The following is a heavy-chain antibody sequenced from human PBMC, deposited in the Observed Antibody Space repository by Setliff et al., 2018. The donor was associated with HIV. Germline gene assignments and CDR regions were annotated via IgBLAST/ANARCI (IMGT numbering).Heavy chain of an antibody. CDR1: GYTFTDYY. J-gene: IGHJ3*02. D-gene: IGHD4-17*01. Sequence: ASVKVSCKASGYTFTDYYMHWVRQAPGRGLEWMGRINPNSGGTNYAQNFQGRVTMTRDTSISTAYMELSRLRSDDTAVYYCARELYDYGDFHDAFDIWGQGTMVTVSS. CDR2: INPNSGGT. V-gene: IGHV1-2*06. CDR3: ARELYDYGDFHDAFDI.